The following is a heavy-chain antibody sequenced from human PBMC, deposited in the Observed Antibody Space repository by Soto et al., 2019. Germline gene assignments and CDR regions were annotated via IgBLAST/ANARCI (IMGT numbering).Heavy chain of an antibody. Sequence: EVQLVESGGGLVQPGRSLRLSCAASGFTFDDYAMHWVRQAPGKGLEWVSGISWNSGSIGYADSVKGRFTISRDNAKNSLYLQMNSLRAEDTALYYCAKDIHPSLTSSSGSVGDYYYYGMDVWGQGTTVTVSS. V-gene: IGHV3-9*01. CDR2: ISWNSGSI. J-gene: IGHJ6*02. D-gene: IGHD3-22*01. CDR1: GFTFDDYA. CDR3: AKDIHPSLTSSSGSVGDYYYYGMDV.